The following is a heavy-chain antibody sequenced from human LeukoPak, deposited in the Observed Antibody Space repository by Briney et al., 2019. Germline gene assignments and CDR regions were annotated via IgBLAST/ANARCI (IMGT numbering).Heavy chain of an antibody. CDR2: IKTDGSTT. CDR3: ARRGDGGRSFDY. CDR1: GFTFSSSW. J-gene: IGHJ4*02. Sequence: RAGGSLRLSCAVSGFTFSSSWMHWVRQAPGKGLVWVSHIKTDGSTTAYADSVKGRFTISRDNSKNTLYLQVNSLRAEDTAVYYCARRGDGGRSFDYWGQGTLVTVSS. D-gene: IGHD4-23*01. V-gene: IGHV3-74*01.